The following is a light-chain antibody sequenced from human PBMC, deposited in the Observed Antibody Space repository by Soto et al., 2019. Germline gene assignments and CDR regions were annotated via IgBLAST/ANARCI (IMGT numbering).Light chain of an antibody. CDR2: EVS. Sequence: DVVMTQSPLSLPVTLGQPASISCNSSHSLLHITGETFLFWYLQKPGQSPQLLIYEVSTRVSGVPDRFSGSGSGTDFTLEISRVETDDVGIYYCMQSTQLPPTFGQGTRLENK. V-gene: IGKV2D-29*02. CDR3: MQSTQLPPT. CDR1: HSLLHITGETF. J-gene: IGKJ5*01.